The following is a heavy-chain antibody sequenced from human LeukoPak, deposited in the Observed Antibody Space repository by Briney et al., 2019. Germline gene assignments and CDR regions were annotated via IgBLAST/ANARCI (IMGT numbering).Heavy chain of an antibody. V-gene: IGHV3-64*02. Sequence: GGSLRLSCAASGFSFSTFSMNWVRQAPGKELEYVSMISGNGRSITYADSVKGRFTVSRDNSKNTLYLQMGSLRAEDTAVYYCARERSGYYFDYRGQGTLVTVSS. CDR2: ISGNGRSI. D-gene: IGHD3-22*01. J-gene: IGHJ4*02. CDR1: GFSFSTFS. CDR3: ARERSGYYFDY.